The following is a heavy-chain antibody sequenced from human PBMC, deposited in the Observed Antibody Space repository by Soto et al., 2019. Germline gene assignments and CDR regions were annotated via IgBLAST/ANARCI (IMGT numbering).Heavy chain of an antibody. CDR2: ISSSSSYI. D-gene: IGHD3-3*01. J-gene: IGHJ4*02. CDR3: ARVTYYDFWSGYSPQYYFDY. CDR1: GFTFSSYS. V-gene: IGHV3-21*01. Sequence: GESLKISCAASGFTFSSYSMNWVRQAPGKGLEWVSSISSSSSYIYYADSVKGRFTISRDNAKNSLYLQMNSLRAEDTAVYYCARVTYYDFWSGYSPQYYFDYWGQGTLVTVSS.